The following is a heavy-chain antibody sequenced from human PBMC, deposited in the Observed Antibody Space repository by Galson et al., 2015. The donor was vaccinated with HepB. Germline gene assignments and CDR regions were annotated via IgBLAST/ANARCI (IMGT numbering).Heavy chain of an antibody. V-gene: IGHV1-46*01. Sequence: SVKVSCKASGYTFTSYYMHWVRQAPGQGLEWMGIINPSGGSTSYAQKFQGRVTMTRDTSTSTVYMELSSLRSEDTAVYYCARGEYSSSWYRYAFDIWGQGTMVTVSS. J-gene: IGHJ3*02. CDR2: INPSGGST. CDR1: GYTFTSYY. CDR3: ARGEYSSSWYRYAFDI. D-gene: IGHD6-13*01.